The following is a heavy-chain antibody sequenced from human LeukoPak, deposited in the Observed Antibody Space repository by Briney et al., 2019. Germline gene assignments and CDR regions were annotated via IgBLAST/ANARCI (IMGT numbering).Heavy chain of an antibody. J-gene: IGHJ4*02. CDR3: TTNAAALDY. D-gene: IGHD6-25*01. Sequence: GASAKVSCKASGYTFTDHYIHWVRQAPGQGLEWMGWMNPSDNGVNYAQKFQGRVAMTRDTSISTAYVEVTRLTSDDTAVYYCTTNAAALDYWGQGTLVTVSS. V-gene: IGHV1-2*02. CDR1: GYTFTDHY. CDR2: MNPSDNGV.